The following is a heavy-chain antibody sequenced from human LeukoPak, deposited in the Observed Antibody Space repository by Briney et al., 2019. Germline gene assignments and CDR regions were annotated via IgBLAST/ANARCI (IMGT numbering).Heavy chain of an antibody. CDR1: GFTVSSNY. J-gene: IGHJ4*02. CDR2: IKQDGSEK. V-gene: IGHV3-7*01. Sequence: GGSLRLSCAASGFTVSSNYMSWVRQAPGKGLEWVANIKQDGSEKYYVDSVKGRFTISRDNAKNSLYLQMNSLRAEDTAVYYCAREWLSLDYWGQGTLVTVSS. CDR3: AREWLSLDY. D-gene: IGHD3-22*01.